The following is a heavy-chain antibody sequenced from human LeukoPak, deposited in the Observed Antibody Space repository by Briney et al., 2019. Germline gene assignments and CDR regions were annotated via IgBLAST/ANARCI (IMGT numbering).Heavy chain of an antibody. Sequence: GRSLRLSCAASGFTFSSYGMHWFRQAPGKGLEWVAVIWYDGSNKYYADSVKGRFTISRDNSKNTLYLQMHSLRAEDTAVYYCARGLYDSSGYYYFPRYWGQGTLVTVSS. J-gene: IGHJ4*02. CDR3: ARGLYDSSGYYYFPRY. CDR2: IWYDGSNK. D-gene: IGHD3-22*01. CDR1: GFTFSSYG. V-gene: IGHV3-33*01.